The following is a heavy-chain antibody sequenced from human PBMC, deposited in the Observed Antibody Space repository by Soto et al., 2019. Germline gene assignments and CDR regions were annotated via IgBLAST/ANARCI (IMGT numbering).Heavy chain of an antibody. CDR2: ISALNGNR. CDR3: ARVDGGVIPGPCDI. CDR1: GYAFSSYG. D-gene: IGHD3-16*02. Sequence: QVQLVQSGPEGKKPGASVNVSCKTSGYAFSSYGITWVRQAPGQGLEWMGWISALNGNRNYAQKFQDRVTMTTDTSTSVAYMELRGLRSDDTAVYYCARVDGGVIPGPCDIWGQGTTVTVSA. J-gene: IGHJ3*02. V-gene: IGHV1-18*04.